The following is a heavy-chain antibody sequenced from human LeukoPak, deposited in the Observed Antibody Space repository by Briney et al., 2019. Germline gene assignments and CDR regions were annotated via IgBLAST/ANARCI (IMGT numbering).Heavy chain of an antibody. D-gene: IGHD3-22*01. Sequence: GGSLRLYCAASGFTFSSYAMRWVRQAPGKGLEWVSAISGSGGSTYYADSVKGRFTISRDNSKNTLYLQMNSLRAEDTAVYYCAKRERYYDSSGYYSYYFDDWGQGTLVTVSS. J-gene: IGHJ4*02. CDR2: ISGSGGST. CDR1: GFTFSSYA. V-gene: IGHV3-23*01. CDR3: AKRERYYDSSGYYSYYFDD.